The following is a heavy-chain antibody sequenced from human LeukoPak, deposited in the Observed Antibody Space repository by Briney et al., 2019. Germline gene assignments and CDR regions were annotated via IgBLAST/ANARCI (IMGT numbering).Heavy chain of an antibody. V-gene: IGHV3-53*01. Sequence: GGSLRLSCAASGFTVSSNYMSCVRQAPGKGLEWVSVVYSGGSTYYADSVKGRFTISRDNSKNTLYLQMNSLRAEDTAVYYCARPRDGYNSYAFDIWGQGTMVTVSS. D-gene: IGHD5-24*01. J-gene: IGHJ3*02. CDR1: GFTVSSNY. CDR2: VYSGGST. CDR3: ARPRDGYNSYAFDI.